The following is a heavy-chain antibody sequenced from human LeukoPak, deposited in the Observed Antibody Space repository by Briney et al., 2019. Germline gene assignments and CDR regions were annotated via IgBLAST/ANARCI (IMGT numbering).Heavy chain of an antibody. CDR3: ARDWVTMIRGVGPGYGLDV. J-gene: IGHJ6*02. CDR2: INPSGGSP. D-gene: IGHD3-10*01. V-gene: IGHV1-46*01. Sequence: ASVKVSCKASGYTFTNYYLHWVRQAPGQGLEWMGIINPSGGSPSYAQKFQDRVTMTRDTSTSTVYMELSSLRSEDTAVYYCARDWVTMIRGVGPGYGLDVGGQGTTVTVSS. CDR1: GYTFTNYY.